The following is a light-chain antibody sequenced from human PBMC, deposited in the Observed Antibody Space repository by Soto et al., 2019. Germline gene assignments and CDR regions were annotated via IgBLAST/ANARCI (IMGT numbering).Light chain of an antibody. CDR1: QSISTW. J-gene: IGKJ1*01. CDR2: KAS. CDR3: QQYNNYWT. V-gene: IGKV1-5*03. Sequence: DIQMTQSPSTLSASVGDRVTITCRASQSISTWLAWYQQKPGKAPKLLIYKASNLESGVPSRFSGSGSGTEFILTISGLQPDDFATYYCQQYNNYWTFGQGTKVEIK.